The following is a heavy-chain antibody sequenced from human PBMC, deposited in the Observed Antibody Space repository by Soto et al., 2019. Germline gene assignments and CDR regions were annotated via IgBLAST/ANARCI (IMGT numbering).Heavy chain of an antibody. CDR1: GGTFSSYA. CDR2: IIPIFGTA. J-gene: IGHJ4*02. V-gene: IGHV1-69*01. Sequence: QVQLVQSGAEVKKPGSSVKVSCKASGGTFSSYAISWVRQAPGLGLEWMGGIIPIFGTANYAQKFQGRVTITADESTSTAYMELSSLRSEDTAVYYCARGGYCTNGVCSILDYWGQGTLVTVSS. D-gene: IGHD2-8*01. CDR3: ARGGYCTNGVCSILDY.